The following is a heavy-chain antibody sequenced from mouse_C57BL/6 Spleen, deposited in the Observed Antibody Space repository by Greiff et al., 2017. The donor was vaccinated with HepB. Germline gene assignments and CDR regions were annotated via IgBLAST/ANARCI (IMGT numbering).Heavy chain of an antibody. Sequence: EVQLVESGPGLAKPSQTLSLTCSVTGYSITSDYWNWIRKFPGNKLEYMGYISYSGSTYYNPSLKSRISITRDTSKNQYYLQLNSVTTEDTATYYCARSYYYGSSYPWYFDVWGTGTTVTVSS. CDR2: ISYSGST. J-gene: IGHJ1*03. V-gene: IGHV3-8*01. CDR3: ARSYYYGSSYPWYFDV. D-gene: IGHD1-1*01. CDR1: GYSITSDY.